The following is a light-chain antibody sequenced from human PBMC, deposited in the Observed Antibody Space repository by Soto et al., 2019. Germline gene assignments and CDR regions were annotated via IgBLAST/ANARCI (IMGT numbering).Light chain of an antibody. CDR3: QQYDNLPLT. CDR1: QSIANF. V-gene: IGKV1-39*01. J-gene: IGKJ4*01. CDR2: AAS. Sequence: DIQMTQSPSSLSASVGDRLTITCRASQSIANFLNWYQQKPGRAPNLLIYAASSLQSGVPSRFSGSGSGTDFTLTISSLQPEDIATYYCQQYDNLPLTFGGGTKVDIK.